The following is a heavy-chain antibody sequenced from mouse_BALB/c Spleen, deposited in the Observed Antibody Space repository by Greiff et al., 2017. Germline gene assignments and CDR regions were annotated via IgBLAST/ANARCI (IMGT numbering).Heavy chain of an antibody. V-gene: IGHV1S135*01. CDR2: IDPFNGGT. J-gene: IGHJ3*01. CDR1: GYSFTSYY. CDR3: AGYYYGSSFFAY. Sequence: VQLKESGPELMKPGASVKISCKASGYSFTSYYMHWVKQSHGKSLEWIGYIDPFNGGTSYNQKFKGKATLTVDKSSSTAYMHLSSLTSEDSAVYYCAGYYYGSSFFAYWGQGTLVTVSA. D-gene: IGHD1-1*01.